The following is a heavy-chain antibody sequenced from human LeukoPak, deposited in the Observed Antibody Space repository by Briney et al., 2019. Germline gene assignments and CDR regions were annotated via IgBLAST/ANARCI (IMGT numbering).Heavy chain of an antibody. Sequence: PSETLSLTCAVYGESFSDYYWSWIRQPPGKGLEWIGEINHSGSTNYSPSLKSRVTISVNTSKNQFSLKLTSVTAADTAVYYCARGIPGWVTIFGVVPHLFDYWGQGTLVTVSS. CDR1: GESFSDYY. CDR3: ARGIPGWVTIFGVVPHLFDY. CDR2: INHSGST. V-gene: IGHV4-34*01. D-gene: IGHD3-3*01. J-gene: IGHJ4*02.